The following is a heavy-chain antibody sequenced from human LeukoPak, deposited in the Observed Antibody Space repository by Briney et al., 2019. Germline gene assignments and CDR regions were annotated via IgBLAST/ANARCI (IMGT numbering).Heavy chain of an antibody. V-gene: IGHV4-34*01. J-gene: IGHJ3*02. D-gene: IGHD1-26*01. CDR2: IYHSGST. CDR3: ARGGTAFDI. Sequence: SETLSLTCAVYGGSFSGYYWSWIRQPPGKGLEWIGYIYHSGSTYYNPSLKSRVAISVDKSKNQFSLKLRSVTAADTALYYCARGGTAFDIWGQGTMVTVSS. CDR1: GGSFSGYY.